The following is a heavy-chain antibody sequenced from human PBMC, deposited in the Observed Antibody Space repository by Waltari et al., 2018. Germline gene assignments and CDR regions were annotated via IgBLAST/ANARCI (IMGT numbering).Heavy chain of an antibody. Sequence: EVQLVESGGGLVQPGGSLRLSCAASGFTFSSYRMNWVRQAPGKGLEWVSYISSSSSTIYYADSVKGRFTISRDNAKNSLYLQMNSLRAEDTAVYYCAREAIAVASDYWGQGTLVTVSS. CDR1: GFTFSSYR. V-gene: IGHV3-48*01. D-gene: IGHD6-19*01. CDR2: ISSSSSTI. J-gene: IGHJ4*02. CDR3: AREAIAVASDY.